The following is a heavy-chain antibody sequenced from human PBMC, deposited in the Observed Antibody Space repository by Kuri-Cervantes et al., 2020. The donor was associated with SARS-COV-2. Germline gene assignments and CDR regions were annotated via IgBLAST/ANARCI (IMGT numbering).Heavy chain of an antibody. D-gene: IGHD1-26*01. V-gene: IGHV3-23*01. J-gene: IGHJ4*02. CDR1: GFTFGDYA. CDR2: ISGSGGST. Sequence: GESLKISCTASGFTFGDYAMSWVRQAPGKGLEWVSAISGSGGSTYYADSVKGRFTISRDNSKNTLYLQMNSLRAEDTAVYYCAKDGWELPNDYWGQGTLVTAPQ. CDR3: AKDGWELPNDY.